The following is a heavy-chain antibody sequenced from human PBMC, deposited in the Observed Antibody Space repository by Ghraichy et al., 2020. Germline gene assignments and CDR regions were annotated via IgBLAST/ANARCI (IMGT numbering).Heavy chain of an antibody. CDR2: ISYDGSNK. D-gene: IGHD6-6*01. CDR1: GFTFSSYG. V-gene: IGHV3-30*18. CDR3: AKDVGYSSSGGAFDI. J-gene: IGHJ3*02. Sequence: LSLTCAASGFTFSSYGMHWVRQAPGKGLEWVAVISYDGSNKYYADSVKGRFTISRDNSKNTLYLQMNSLRAEDTAVYYCAKDVGYSSSGGAFDIWGQGTMVTVSS.